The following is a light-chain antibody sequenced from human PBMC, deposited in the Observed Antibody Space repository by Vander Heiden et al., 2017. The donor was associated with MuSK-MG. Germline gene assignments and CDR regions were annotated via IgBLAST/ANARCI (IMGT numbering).Light chain of an antibody. CDR1: SSDVGGFNF. J-gene: IGLJ1*01. V-gene: IGLV2-8*01. CDR2: EVN. Sequence: QSALTQPPSASGSPGQSVTFSCTGTSSDVGGFNFVSWDQLYPGKAPKLIIYEVNQRPAGVPDRFSGSKAGDTASLTVSGLQAEEEADYYCSSYAGGNTYVFGTGTRVTVL. CDR3: SSYAGGNTYV.